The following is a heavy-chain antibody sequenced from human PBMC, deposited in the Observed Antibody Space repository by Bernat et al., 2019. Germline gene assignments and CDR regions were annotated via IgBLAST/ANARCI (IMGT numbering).Heavy chain of an antibody. V-gene: IGHV3-7*03. J-gene: IGHJ4*02. Sequence: EVQLVESGGGLVQPGGSLRLSCEASGFTFNTYWMSWVRQAPGKGLEWVANRKQDASDKYYVDSVKGRFTISRDSAKKSLYLQMASLRAEDTAVYYCARGRYCSGGSCVLDKFDHWGQGTLITVSS. D-gene: IGHD2-15*01. CDR3: ARGRYCSGGSCVLDKFDH. CDR1: GFTFNTYW. CDR2: RKQDASDK.